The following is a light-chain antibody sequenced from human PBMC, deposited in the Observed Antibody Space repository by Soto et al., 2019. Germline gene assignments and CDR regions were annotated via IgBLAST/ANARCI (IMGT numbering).Light chain of an antibody. Sequence: AIQMTQSPSFLSASVGDRVTITCRASQGVRVDLSWYQQKPGKAPKLLIYAASSLQSEVPPRFSGSGSCTDFTLTISSLQPEDFATYFCLQDYSFPWTFGQGTRVEI. V-gene: IGKV1-6*01. CDR1: QGVRVD. CDR3: LQDYSFPWT. J-gene: IGKJ1*01. CDR2: AAS.